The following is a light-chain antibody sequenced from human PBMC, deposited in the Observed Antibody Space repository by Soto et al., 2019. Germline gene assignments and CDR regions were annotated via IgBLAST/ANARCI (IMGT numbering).Light chain of an antibody. Sequence: EIVLTQSPATLSLSPGERATLSCRASQSVSSYLAWYQQKPSQAPRLLIYDASNRATGIPARFSGSGSGTGFTLTSSSLEPEDFAVYYCQHRSNWPYTLAQGTKLEIK. J-gene: IGKJ2*01. CDR3: QHRSNWPYT. CDR2: DAS. V-gene: IGKV3-11*01. CDR1: QSVSSY.